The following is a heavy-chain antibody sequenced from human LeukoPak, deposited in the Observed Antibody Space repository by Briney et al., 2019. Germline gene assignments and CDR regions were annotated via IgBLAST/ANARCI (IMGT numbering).Heavy chain of an antibody. V-gene: IGHV1-2*02. CDR3: ARDAAGGYLDY. J-gene: IGHJ4*02. Sequence: APVKVSCKASGYTFTGYDVYWVRHAPGQGLEWMGWISPNSGGTNCAQMFQGRVTMTGDTSISTAYMELNRLTSDDTAVYYCARDAAGGYLDYWGQGTLVIVSS. D-gene: IGHD5-12*01. CDR2: ISPNSGGT. CDR1: GYTFTGYD.